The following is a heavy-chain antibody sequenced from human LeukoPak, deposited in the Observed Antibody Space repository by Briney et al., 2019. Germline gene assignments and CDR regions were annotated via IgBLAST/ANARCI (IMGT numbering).Heavy chain of an antibody. D-gene: IGHD2-15*01. CDR2: INPNSGGT. J-gene: IGHJ4*02. V-gene: IGHV1-2*02. CDR3: ARAGYCSDGKCYTFDY. Sequence: ASVKVSCKASGYTFTGYSMHWVRQGPGQGLEWMGGINPNSGGTDCAQRFQGRVTMTRDTSITMIYMEMSSLTPDDTAVYYCARAGYCSDGKCYTFDYWGQGTLVTVSS. CDR1: GYTFTGYS.